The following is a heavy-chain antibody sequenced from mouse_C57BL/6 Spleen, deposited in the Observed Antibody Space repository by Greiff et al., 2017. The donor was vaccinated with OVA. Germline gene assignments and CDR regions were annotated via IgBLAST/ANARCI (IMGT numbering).Heavy chain of an antibody. D-gene: IGHD2-5*01. Sequence: EVQLQQSVAELVRPGASVKLSCTASGFTITNTYMHWVKQRPEQGLEWIGRIDPANGNTNYAPKFQGKATITADNSSNTAYLQLSSLTSEDTAIYYSARGSNYSSGFAYWGQGTLVTVSA. CDR3: ARGSNYSSGFAY. J-gene: IGHJ3*01. CDR1: GFTITNTY. V-gene: IGHV14-3*01. CDR2: IDPANGNT.